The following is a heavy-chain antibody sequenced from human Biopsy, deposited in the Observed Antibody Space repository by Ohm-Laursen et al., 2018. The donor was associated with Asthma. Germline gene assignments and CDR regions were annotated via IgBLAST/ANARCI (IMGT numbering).Heavy chain of an antibody. CDR3: ARTYYDFLAGQVNDAFAM. CDR1: GYTFINYA. D-gene: IGHD3-9*01. Sequence: ASVKVSCKASGYTFINYAIHWVRQAPGQRLEWMGWINAGNGNTRYSQKFQGRVAISRDTSASTAYMDLSSLRSEDTAVYYCARTYYDFLAGQVNDAFAMWGQGTMVTVSS. J-gene: IGHJ3*02. CDR2: INAGNGNT. V-gene: IGHV1-3*01.